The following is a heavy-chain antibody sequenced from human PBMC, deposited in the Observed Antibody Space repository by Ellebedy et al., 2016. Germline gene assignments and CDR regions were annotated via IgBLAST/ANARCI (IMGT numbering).Heavy chain of an antibody. Sequence: SETLSLXXTVSGYSISSGYYWGWIRQPPGKGLEWIGSIYHSGSTYYNPSLKSRVTISVDTSKNQFSLKLSSVTAADTAVYYCARYQLLPTDAFDIWGQGTMVTVSS. CDR2: IYHSGST. D-gene: IGHD2-2*01. CDR3: ARYQLLPTDAFDI. V-gene: IGHV4-38-2*02. CDR1: GYSISSGYY. J-gene: IGHJ3*02.